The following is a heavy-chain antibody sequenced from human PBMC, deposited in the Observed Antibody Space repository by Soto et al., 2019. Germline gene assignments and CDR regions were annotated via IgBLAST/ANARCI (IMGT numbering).Heavy chain of an antibody. V-gene: IGHV1-24*01. J-gene: IGHJ6*02. CDR1: GYTLTELS. Sequence: ASGKVSCKVSGYTLTELSMHWVRRAPGKGLEWMGGFDPEDGETIYAQKFQGRVTMTEDTSTDTAYMELSSLRSEDTAVYYCATDGVGATTISYYYGMDVWGQGTTVTVSS. CDR3: ATDGVGATTISYYYGMDV. D-gene: IGHD1-26*01. CDR2: FDPEDGET.